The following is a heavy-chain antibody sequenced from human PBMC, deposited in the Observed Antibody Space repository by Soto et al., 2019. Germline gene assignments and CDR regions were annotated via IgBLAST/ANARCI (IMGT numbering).Heavy chain of an antibody. J-gene: IGHJ6*02. Sequence: GGSLRLSWAASGFTFSSYGMHWVRQAPGKGLEWVAVISYDGSNKYYADSVKGRFTISRDNSKNTLYLQMNSLRAEDTAVYYCAKDQNRVGFIYVLVTAHNGMYGWGQGNTVTVSS. D-gene: IGHD2-21*02. CDR1: GFTFSSYG. V-gene: IGHV3-30*18. CDR2: ISYDGSNK. CDR3: AKDQNRVGFIYVLVTAHNGMYG.